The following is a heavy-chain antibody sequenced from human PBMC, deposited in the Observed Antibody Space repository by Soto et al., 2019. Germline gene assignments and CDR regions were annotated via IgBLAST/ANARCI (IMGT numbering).Heavy chain of an antibody. CDR1: GFTFSSYW. Sequence: GGSLRLSCAASGFTFSSYWMTWVRQAPGKGLEWVTNIKYDGSDKYYVDSVKGRFTISRDNAKKSLYLDMNSLRAEDTAIYYCARYYDGSGNSDAFGIWGQGTMVTVSS. D-gene: IGHD3-22*01. V-gene: IGHV3-7*03. CDR2: IKYDGSDK. CDR3: ARYYDGSGNSDAFGI. J-gene: IGHJ3*02.